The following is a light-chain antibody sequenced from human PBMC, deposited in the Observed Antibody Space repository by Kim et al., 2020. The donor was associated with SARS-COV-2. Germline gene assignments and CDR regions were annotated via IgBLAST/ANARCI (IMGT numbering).Light chain of an antibody. V-gene: IGKV1-5*01. CDR3: QQYNSYSWT. CDR1: QSISTW. Sequence: ASQGARVTTTGRASQSISTWLAWYPQKPGKAPTLLIYDASTLESVVPSRCSGSGSGTEFSLTISSLQPDDFAAYYCQQYNSYSWTFGQGTKVEIK. J-gene: IGKJ1*01. CDR2: DAS.